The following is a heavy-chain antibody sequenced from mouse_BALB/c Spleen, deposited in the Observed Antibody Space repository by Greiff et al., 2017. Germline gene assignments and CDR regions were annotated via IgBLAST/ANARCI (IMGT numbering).Heavy chain of an antibody. CDR3: AREGWPLTESFGY. CDR2: ISSGSSTI. CDR1: GFTFSSFG. Sequence: EVKLMESGGGLVQPGGSRKLSCAASGFTFSSFGMHWVRQAPEKGLEWVAYISSGSSTIYYADTVKGRFTISRDNPKNTLFLQMTSLRSEDTAMYYCAREGWPLTESFGYWGQGTTLTVSS. J-gene: IGHJ2*01. D-gene: IGHD1-1*01. V-gene: IGHV5-17*02.